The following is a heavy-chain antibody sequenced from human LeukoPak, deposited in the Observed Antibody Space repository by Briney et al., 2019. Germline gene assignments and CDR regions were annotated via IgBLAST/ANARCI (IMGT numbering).Heavy chain of an antibody. V-gene: IGHV3-7*01. CDR1: GFTFSNYW. D-gene: IGHD6-13*01. Sequence: HSGGSLRLSCAASGFTFSNYWMSWVRQAPGKGLEWVANIKQDGSEKYYVDSVKGRFTISRDNDKNSLYLQMNSPRAEDAAVYYCASGRQLGYWGQGTLVTVSS. J-gene: IGHJ4*02. CDR3: ASGRQLGY. CDR2: IKQDGSEK.